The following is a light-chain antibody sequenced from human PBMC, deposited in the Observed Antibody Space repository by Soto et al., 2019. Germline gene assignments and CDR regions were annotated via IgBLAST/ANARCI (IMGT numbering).Light chain of an antibody. CDR2: GAS. J-gene: IGKJ3*01. Sequence: EIVLTQSPGTLSLSPGERATLSCRASQSVSSSYLAWYQQKPGQAPRLLIYGASSRATGIPDRFSGSGSGTDFTLTISRLEPEDFAVYYCQQYYSSPQVTFGPGTKVDIK. CDR1: QSVSSSY. V-gene: IGKV3-20*01. CDR3: QQYYSSPQVT.